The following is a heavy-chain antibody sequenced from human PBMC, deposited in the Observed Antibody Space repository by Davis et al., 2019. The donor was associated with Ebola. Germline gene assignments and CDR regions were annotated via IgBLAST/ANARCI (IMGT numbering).Heavy chain of an antibody. CDR3: ARHFSGGYLSALNY. V-gene: IGHV4-38-2*02. CDR2: FYHSGST. D-gene: IGHD1-26*01. CDR1: GYSISSGYY. Sequence: MPSETLSLTCSVPGYSISSGYYWGWIRQPPGKGLEWIGSFYHSGSTYYNPSLESRVPISIDTSKNQFSLKLRSVTAADRAVYYCARHFSGGYLSALNYWGQGSLVTVSS. J-gene: IGHJ4*02.